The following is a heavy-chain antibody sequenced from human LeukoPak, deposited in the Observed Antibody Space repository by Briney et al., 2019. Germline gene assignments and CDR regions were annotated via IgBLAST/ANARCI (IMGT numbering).Heavy chain of an antibody. CDR1: GFTFSSYS. V-gene: IGHV3-21*01. D-gene: IGHD3-3*01. J-gene: IGHJ4*02. Sequence: GGSLRLSCAASGFTFSSYSMNWVRQAPGKGLEWVSSIGSSSSYIYYADSVKGRFTISRDNAKNSLYLQMNSLRAEDTAVYYCASGILDYDFWSGSLYFDYWGQGTLVTVSS. CDR2: IGSSSSYI. CDR3: ASGILDYDFWSGSLYFDY.